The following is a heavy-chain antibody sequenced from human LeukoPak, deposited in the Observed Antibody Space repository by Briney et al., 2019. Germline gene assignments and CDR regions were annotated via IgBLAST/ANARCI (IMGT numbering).Heavy chain of an antibody. CDR3: ARTSMVRGVLYYYYMDV. Sequence: PSETLSLTCAVYGGSFSGYYWSWIRQPPGKGLEWIGEINHSGSTNYNPSLKSRVTISVDTSKNQFSLKLSSVTAADTAVYYCARTSMVRGVLYYYYMDVWGKGTRSPSP. V-gene: IGHV4-34*01. CDR2: INHSGST. D-gene: IGHD3-10*01. J-gene: IGHJ6*03. CDR1: GGSFSGYY.